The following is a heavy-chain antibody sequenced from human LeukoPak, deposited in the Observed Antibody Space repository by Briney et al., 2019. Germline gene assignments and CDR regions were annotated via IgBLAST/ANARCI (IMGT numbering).Heavy chain of an antibody. V-gene: IGHV3-53*01. D-gene: IGHD5-12*01. CDR1: GFTVSSNY. Sequence: PEGSLRLSCAVSGFTVSSNYMSWVRQAPGKGLEWVSVIYSGGGTYYADSVKGRFTISRDNSKDTLYLQVNSLRAEDTAVYYCVRDPYEAYWGQGTLVTVSS. CDR3: VRDPYEAY. J-gene: IGHJ4*02. CDR2: IYSGGGT.